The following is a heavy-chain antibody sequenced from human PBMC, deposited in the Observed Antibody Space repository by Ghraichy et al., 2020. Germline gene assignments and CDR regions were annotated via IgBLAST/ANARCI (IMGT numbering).Heavy chain of an antibody. D-gene: IGHD2-2*01. CDR1: GFTVSSNY. CDR3: AREFGDIVVVPAANYGMDV. CDR2: IYSGGST. Sequence: GGSLRLSCAASGFTVSSNYMSWVRQAPGKGLEWVSVIYSGGSTYYADSVKGRFTISRDNSKNTLYLQMNSLRAEDTAVYYCAREFGDIVVVPAANYGMDVRGQGTTVTVS. J-gene: IGHJ6*02. V-gene: IGHV3-53*01.